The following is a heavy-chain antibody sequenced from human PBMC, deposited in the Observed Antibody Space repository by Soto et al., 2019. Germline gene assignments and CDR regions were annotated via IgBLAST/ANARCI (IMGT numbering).Heavy chain of an antibody. CDR2: INPSGGST. CDR3: AREVWQQLGIDAFDI. V-gene: IGHV1-46*01. Sequence: ASVKVSCKASGYTFTSYHMHWVRQAPGQGLEWMGIINPSGGSTSYAQKFQGRVTMTRDTSTSTVYMELSSLRSEDTAVYYCAREVWQQLGIDAFDIWGQGTMVTVSS. CDR1: GYTFTSYH. J-gene: IGHJ3*02. D-gene: IGHD6-13*01.